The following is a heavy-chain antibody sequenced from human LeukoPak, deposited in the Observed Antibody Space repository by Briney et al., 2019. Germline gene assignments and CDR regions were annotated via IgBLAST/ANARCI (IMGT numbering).Heavy chain of an antibody. CDR3: AREAAPSSPYFDY. J-gene: IGHJ4*02. CDR1: GFTVSSNY. V-gene: IGHV3-64*01. D-gene: IGHD6-13*01. CDR2: ISSNGGST. Sequence: GGSLRLSCAASGFTVSSNYMSWVRQAPGKGLEYVSAISSNGGSTYYANSVKGRFTISRDNAKNSLYLQMNSLRAEDTAVYYCAREAAPSSPYFDYWGQGTLVTVSS.